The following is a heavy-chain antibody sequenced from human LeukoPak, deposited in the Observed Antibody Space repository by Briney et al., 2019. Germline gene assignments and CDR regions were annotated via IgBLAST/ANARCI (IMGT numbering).Heavy chain of an antibody. D-gene: IGHD1-7*01. CDR1: GYTFTAYY. CDR3: AKGGTGTTGFY. CDR2: INPDSSGT. Sequence: ASVKVSCKASGYTFTAYYLHWMRQAPGQGLEWMGRINPDSSGTDYAQKFQGRVTMTRDTSISTAYMELGRLKSDDTAVYYCAKGGTGTTGFYWGQGTLVTVSS. V-gene: IGHV1-2*06. J-gene: IGHJ4*02.